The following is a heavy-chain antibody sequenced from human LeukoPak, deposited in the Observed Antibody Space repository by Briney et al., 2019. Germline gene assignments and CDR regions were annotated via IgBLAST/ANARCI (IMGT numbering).Heavy chain of an antibody. D-gene: IGHD1-26*01. CDR1: GYNFKSFG. V-gene: IGHV1-18*01. Sequence: ASVKVSCKASGYNFKSFGISWVRQAPGQGPEWMGWISAYNGDTSYDQKLQGRVTMTTDKSTSTAYMELRSLRSDDTAVYYRARDREGLGDYWGQGTLVTVSS. CDR3: ARDREGLGDY. CDR2: ISAYNGDT. J-gene: IGHJ4*02.